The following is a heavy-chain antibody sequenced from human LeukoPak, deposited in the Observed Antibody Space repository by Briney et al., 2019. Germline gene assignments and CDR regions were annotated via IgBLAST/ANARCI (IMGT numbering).Heavy chain of an antibody. D-gene: IGHD6-13*01. CDR1: GYTFTGYF. V-gene: IGHV1-2*02. Sequence: ASVKVSCKASGYTFTGYFLHWVRRAPGQGFEWMGWINPNSGDTYYTQSFQGRVTMTRDTSIGTAYMELSSLRSDDTAVYYCARAQSLTAPAGTFANSWGQGTLVTVSS. CDR3: ARAQSLTAPAGTFANS. J-gene: IGHJ4*02. CDR2: INPNSGDT.